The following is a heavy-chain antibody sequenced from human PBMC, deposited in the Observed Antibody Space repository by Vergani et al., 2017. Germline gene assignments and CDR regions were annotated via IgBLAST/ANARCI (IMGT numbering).Heavy chain of an antibody. V-gene: IGHV1-69*13. CDR1: GGTFSSNS. CDR2: IIPIFGTT. D-gene: IGHD3-22*01. CDR3: ARSSGYYSYYFDF. Sequence: QGHLAQSGAEVKKPGSSVKVSCKASGGTFSSNSISWVRQAPGQGLEWMGRIIPIFGTTSYAQKFQGRVTILADASTSTAYMELSSLRSEDTAVYYCARSSGYYSYYFDFWGQGTLVTVSS. J-gene: IGHJ4*02.